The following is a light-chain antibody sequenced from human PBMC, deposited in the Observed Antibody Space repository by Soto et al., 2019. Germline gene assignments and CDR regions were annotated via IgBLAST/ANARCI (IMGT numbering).Light chain of an antibody. V-gene: IGKV3-20*01. CDR3: QQYGTSPLGVT. CDR2: GAS. CDR1: QSLSSNF. J-gene: IGKJ3*01. Sequence: IVFKQSPATLSLSPGERATLSCRASQSLSSNFLAWYQQKPGQAPRLLIYGASKRAAGIPDKFSGSGSETDFTLTISGLEPEDFAVYYGQQYGTSPLGVTFGPGTKVDIK.